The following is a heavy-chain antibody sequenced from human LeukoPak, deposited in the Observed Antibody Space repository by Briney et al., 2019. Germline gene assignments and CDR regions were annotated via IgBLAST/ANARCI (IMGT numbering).Heavy chain of an antibody. V-gene: IGHV4-59*01. CDR1: GGSISSYY. CDR2: IYYSGST. Sequence: PSETLSLTCTVSGGSISSYYWSWIRQPPGKGLEWIGYIYYSGSTNYNPSLKSRVTTSVDTSKNQFSLKLSSVTAADTAVYYCASGVYYYGSGNPDAFDIWGQGTMVTVSS. J-gene: IGHJ3*02. D-gene: IGHD3-10*01. CDR3: ASGVYYYGSGNPDAFDI.